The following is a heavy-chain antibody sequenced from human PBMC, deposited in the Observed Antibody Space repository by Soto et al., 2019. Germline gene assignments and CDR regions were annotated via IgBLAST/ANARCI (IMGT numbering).Heavy chain of an antibody. CDR3: ARDLVVTARPHGPNFQH. Sequence: QVQLVESGGGVDQHGRSLRLSCAASGFTFSSYAMHWVRQAPGKGLEWVAVISYDGSNKYYADSVKGRFTISRDNSKNTLYLQMNSLRAEDTAVYYCARDLVVTARPHGPNFQHWGQGTLITVSS. V-gene: IGHV3-30-3*01. J-gene: IGHJ1*01. CDR2: ISYDGSNK. D-gene: IGHD2-21*02. CDR1: GFTFSSYA.